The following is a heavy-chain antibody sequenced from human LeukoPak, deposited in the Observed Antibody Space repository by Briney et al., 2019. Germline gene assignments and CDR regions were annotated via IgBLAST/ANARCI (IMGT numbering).Heavy chain of an antibody. J-gene: IGHJ3*02. CDR2: INPNSGGT. CDR3: ARVGWWELRFHDAFDI. Sequence: ASVKVSCKASGYTFTGYYMHWVRQAPGQGLEWMGWINPNSGGTNYAQKFQGRVTMTRDTSISTAYMELSRLRSDDTAVYYCARVGWWELRFHDAFDIWGQGTMVTVSS. D-gene: IGHD1-26*01. V-gene: IGHV1-2*02. CDR1: GYTFTGYY.